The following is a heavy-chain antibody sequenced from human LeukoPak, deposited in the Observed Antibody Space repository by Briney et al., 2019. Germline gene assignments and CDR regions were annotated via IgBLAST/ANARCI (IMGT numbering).Heavy chain of an antibody. CDR2: INHSGSI. D-gene: IGHD3-16*02. CDR1: GGSFSGYY. CDR3: ASLAHDYVWGSYPY. J-gene: IGHJ4*02. Sequence: SETLSLTCAVYGGSFSGYYWSWIRQPPGKGLEWIGEINHSGSINYNPSLKSRVTISVDTSKNQFSLKLSSVTAADTAVYYCASLAHDYVWGSYPYWGQGTLVTVSS. V-gene: IGHV4-34*01.